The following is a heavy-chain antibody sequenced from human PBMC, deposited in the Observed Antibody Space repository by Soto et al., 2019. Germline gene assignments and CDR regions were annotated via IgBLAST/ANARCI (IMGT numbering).Heavy chain of an antibody. CDR1: GLTFSNYA. V-gene: IGHV3-23*01. CDR2: MSGSSSTT. D-gene: IGHD1-7*01. Sequence: GGSLRLSCATSGLTFSNYAMSWVRQAPGGGLEWVSSMSGSSSTTYYAHSVKGRFTISRDRSKNTLYLQMSSLRAEDTALYYCAKNQERELPRVIDFWGQGTRVTVSS. CDR3: AKNQERELPRVIDF. J-gene: IGHJ4*02.